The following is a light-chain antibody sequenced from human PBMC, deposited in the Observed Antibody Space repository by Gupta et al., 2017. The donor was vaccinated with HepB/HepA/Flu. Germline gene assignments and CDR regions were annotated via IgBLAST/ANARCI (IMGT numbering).Light chain of an antibody. Sequence: EIVLTQSPGTLSLSPGEGATLSCRASQTVSSSYLCWYQQKPGQAPRLLIHGASSRATGIPERFSGSGSGTDFTLTISRLEPDDFAVYYCHHYGRSVPWTFGQGTKVEIK. CDR2: GAS. CDR3: HHYGRSVPWT. CDR1: QTVSSSY. J-gene: IGKJ1*01. V-gene: IGKV3-20*01.